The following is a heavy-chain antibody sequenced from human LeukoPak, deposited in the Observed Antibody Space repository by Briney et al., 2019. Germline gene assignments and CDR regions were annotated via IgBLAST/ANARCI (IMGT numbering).Heavy chain of an antibody. CDR1: GGSISSSNW. CDR2: IYHSGST. Sequence: SGTLSLTCAVSGGSISSSNWWSWVRQPPGKGLEWIGEIYHSGSTNYNPSLKSRVTISVDTSKNQFSLKLSSVTAADTAVYYCARAVVVVVAATDYYYYYMDVWGKGTTVTVSS. V-gene: IGHV4-4*02. J-gene: IGHJ6*03. CDR3: ARAVVVVVAATDYYYYYMDV. D-gene: IGHD2-15*01.